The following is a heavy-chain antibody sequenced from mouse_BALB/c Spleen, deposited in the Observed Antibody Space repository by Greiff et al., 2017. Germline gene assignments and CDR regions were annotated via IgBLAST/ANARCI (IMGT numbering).Heavy chain of an antibody. CDR3: ANIYYGNYYAMDY. D-gene: IGHD2-1*01. CDR1: GYSITSDYA. J-gene: IGHJ4*01. Sequence: EVQLVESGPGLVKPSQSLSLTCTVTGYSITSDYAWNWIRQFPGNKLEWMGYISYSGSTSYNPSLKSRISITRDTSKNQFFLQLNSVTTEDTATYYCANIYYGNYYAMDYWGQGTSVTVSS. V-gene: IGHV3-2*02. CDR2: ISYSGST.